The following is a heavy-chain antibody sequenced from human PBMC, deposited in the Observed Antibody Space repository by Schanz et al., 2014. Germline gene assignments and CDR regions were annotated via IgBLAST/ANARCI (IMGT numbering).Heavy chain of an antibody. CDR2: ISGSGNTI. Sequence: EVQLVESGGGLIKPGGSLRLSCVASGFTFSSHSMNWVRQAKGQGLEWLSYISGSGNTIYYEDSVKGRLTISRDNAKNSLSLQMDRLRDEDTAVYYCARRYSGRYCFDYWGQGTLVAVSS. CDR3: ARRYSGRYCFDY. V-gene: IGHV3-48*02. J-gene: IGHJ4*02. CDR1: GFTFSSHS. D-gene: IGHD1-26*01.